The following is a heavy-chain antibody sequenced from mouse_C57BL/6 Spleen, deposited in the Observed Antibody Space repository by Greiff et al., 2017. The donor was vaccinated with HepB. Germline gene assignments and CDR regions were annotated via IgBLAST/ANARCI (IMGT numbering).Heavy chain of an antibody. J-gene: IGHJ2*01. Sequence: VQLQQSGPELVKPGASVKISCKASGYAFSSSWMNWVKQRPGKGLEWIGRIYPGDGDTNYNGKFKGKATLTADKSSSTAYMQLSSLTSEDSAVYFCARLEDYYYGSSYGFFDYWGQGTTLTVSS. CDR3: ARLEDYYYGSSYGFFDY. CDR2: IYPGDGDT. CDR1: GYAFSSSW. V-gene: IGHV1-82*01. D-gene: IGHD1-1*01.